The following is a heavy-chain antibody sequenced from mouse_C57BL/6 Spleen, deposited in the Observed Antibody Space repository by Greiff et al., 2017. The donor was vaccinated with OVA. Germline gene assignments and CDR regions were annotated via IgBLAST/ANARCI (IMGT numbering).Heavy chain of an antibody. J-gene: IGHJ3*01. CDR1: GFNINDDY. D-gene: IGHD1-1*02. V-gene: IGHV14-4*01. Sequence: EVKLMESGAELVRPGASVKLSCTASGFNINDDYMHWVKQRPEQGLEWIGWIDPENGDTEYASKFQGKATITADTSSNTAYLQLSSLTSENTAVYYCTTPYGENWGQGTLVTVSA. CDR2: IDPENGDT. CDR3: TTPYGEN.